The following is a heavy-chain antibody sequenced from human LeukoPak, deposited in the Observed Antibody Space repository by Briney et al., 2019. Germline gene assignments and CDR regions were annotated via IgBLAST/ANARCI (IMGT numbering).Heavy chain of an antibody. Sequence: PGGSLRLSCAASGFTFSSYAMSWVRQAPGKGLEWVSAISGSGGSTYYADSVKGRFTISRDNSKNTLYLRMNSLRAEDTAVYYCATGRGYSYGYPDYFDYWGQGTLVTASS. V-gene: IGHV3-23*01. CDR1: GFTFSSYA. CDR3: ATGRGYSYGYPDYFDY. D-gene: IGHD5-18*01. J-gene: IGHJ4*02. CDR2: ISGSGGST.